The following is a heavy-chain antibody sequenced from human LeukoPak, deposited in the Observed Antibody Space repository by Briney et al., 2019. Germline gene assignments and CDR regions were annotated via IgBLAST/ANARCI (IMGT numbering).Heavy chain of an antibody. CDR3: ARVPNCSGGSCYLLWYFDL. CDR2: IIPILGIA. V-gene: IGHV1-69*04. D-gene: IGHD2-15*01. Sequence: SVKVSCKATVGTFTIYAISSVRHAPGQGLEWMGRIIPILGIANSAQKFQSRVTITADKSTTTTYMYLSSVRSEDTALSYCARVPNCSGGSCYLLWYFDLWGRGTLVT. CDR1: VGTFTIYA. J-gene: IGHJ2*01.